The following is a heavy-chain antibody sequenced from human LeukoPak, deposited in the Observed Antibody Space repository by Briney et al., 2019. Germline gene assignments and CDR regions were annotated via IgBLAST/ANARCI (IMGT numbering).Heavy chain of an antibody. D-gene: IGHD4-17*01. CDR2: IYWDDDK. Sequence: SGPTLVKPTQTLTLTCTFSGFSLSTSGVGVGWIRQPPGKALEWLALIYWDDDKRYSPSPKSRLTITKDTSKNQVVLTMTNMDPVDTATYYCAHRRDGDYYFDYWGQGTLVTVSS. J-gene: IGHJ4*02. V-gene: IGHV2-5*02. CDR3: AHRRDGDYYFDY. CDR1: GFSLSTSGVG.